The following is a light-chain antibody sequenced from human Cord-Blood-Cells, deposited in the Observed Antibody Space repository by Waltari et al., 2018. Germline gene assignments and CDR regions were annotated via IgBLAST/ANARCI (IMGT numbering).Light chain of an antibody. V-gene: IGLV2-14*02. Sequence: QSALTQPASVSGSPGQSITISCTGTSSDVGSYNLGSWYQQHPGKAPKLMIYEGSKRPSGVSNRFSGSKSGNTASLTISGLQAEDEADYYCSSYTSSSTLVFGGGTKLTVL. CDR3: SSYTSSSTLV. J-gene: IGLJ2*01. CDR2: EGS. CDR1: SSDVGSYNL.